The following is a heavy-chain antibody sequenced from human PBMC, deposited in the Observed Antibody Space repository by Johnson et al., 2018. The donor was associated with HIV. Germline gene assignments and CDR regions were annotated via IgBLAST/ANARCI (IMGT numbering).Heavy chain of an antibody. CDR2: ISYDGSNK. V-gene: IGHV3-30*03. D-gene: IGHD5-18*01. CDR3: ARGRRIQLWLLEDAFDI. CDR1: GFTFSSYG. J-gene: IGHJ3*02. Sequence: QVQLVESGGGVVQPGRSLRLSCAASGFTFSSYGMHWVRQAPGKGLEWVAVISYDGSNKYYADSVKGRFTISRDNSKNTLYLQMNSLRAEDTAVYYCARGRRIQLWLLEDAFDIWGQGTMVTVSA.